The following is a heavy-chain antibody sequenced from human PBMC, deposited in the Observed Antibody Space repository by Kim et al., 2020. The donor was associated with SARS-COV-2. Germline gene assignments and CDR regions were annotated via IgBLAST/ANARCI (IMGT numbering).Heavy chain of an antibody. V-gene: IGHV3-7*04. CDR1: GVTVRGYW. CDR2: IKGDGSEK. Sequence: GGSLRLSCAASGVTVRGYWMSWVRQAPGKGMEWVANIKGDGSEKNYVDSVKGRFTISRDDAKNSLDLQMSSLRVEDTAVYYCARGVGWFDPWGRGTLVTVSS. J-gene: IGHJ5*02. CDR3: ARGVGWFDP.